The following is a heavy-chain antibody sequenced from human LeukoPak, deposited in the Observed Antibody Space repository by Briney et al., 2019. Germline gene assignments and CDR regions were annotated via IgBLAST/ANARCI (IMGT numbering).Heavy chain of an antibody. D-gene: IGHD1-26*01. Sequence: GASVTVSFTASGGTFSIYAISWVRQAPGQGLEWMGGITPIFGTANYAQKFQGRVTITADESTSTAYMELSSLRSEDTAVYYCASRDGSPLSPFDYWGQGTLVTVSS. CDR1: GGTFSIYA. CDR2: ITPIFGTA. J-gene: IGHJ4*02. V-gene: IGHV1-69*13. CDR3: ASRDGSPLSPFDY.